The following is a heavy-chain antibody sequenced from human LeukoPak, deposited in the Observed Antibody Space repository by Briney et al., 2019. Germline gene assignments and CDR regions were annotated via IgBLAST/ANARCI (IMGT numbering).Heavy chain of an antibody. CDR1: GFNFSSDW. V-gene: IGHV3-74*01. D-gene: IGHD5-12*01. J-gene: IGHJ4*02. CDR2: INYDGTTT. CDR3: GRGRPRGYSGYVIDY. Sequence: GGSLRLSCAASGFNFSSDWMQWVRQAPGKGLVWISRINYDGTTTSYADSVNGRFTISRDNAKNTLYLKMNSLSAEDTAAFYCGRGRPRGYSGYVIDYWGQGTPITVSS.